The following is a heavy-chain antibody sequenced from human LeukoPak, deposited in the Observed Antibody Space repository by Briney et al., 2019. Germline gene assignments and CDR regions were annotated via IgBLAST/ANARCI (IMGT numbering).Heavy chain of an antibody. D-gene: IGHD5-24*01. J-gene: IGHJ3*01. V-gene: IGHV6-1*01. CDR2: TYYRSKWYN. Sequence: SQTLSLTCAISGDNVSGNSTAYNWIRQSPSRGLEWLGRTYYRSKWYNDYAISVKSRITVNPDTSKNQLSLQLNSVTPEDTAVYYCARGGQGDGYSADEAFDFWGHGTMVTVSS. CDR3: ARGGQGDGYSADEAFDF. CDR1: GDNVSGNSTA.